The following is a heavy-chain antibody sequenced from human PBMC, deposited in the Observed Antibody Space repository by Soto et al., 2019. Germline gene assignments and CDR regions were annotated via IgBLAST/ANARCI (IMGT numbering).Heavy chain of an antibody. CDR2: IYYSGNT. D-gene: IGHD2-8*02. J-gene: IGHJ3*02. CDR1: GGSITTGGRY. CDR3: AQALVFTGGVGFDI. Sequence: QVRLQEWGPGLVKPSQTLSLKCSVSGGSITTGGRYWSWIRQLPGKGLEWIGDIYYSGNTYYNASLKSRVTISVEADKNQFSLKLSSVTAADTAVYYCAQALVFTGGVGFDIWGQGRLVTVSS. V-gene: IGHV4-31*02.